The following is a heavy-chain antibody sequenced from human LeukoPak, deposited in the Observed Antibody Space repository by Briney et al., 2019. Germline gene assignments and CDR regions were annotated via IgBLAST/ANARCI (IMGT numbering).Heavy chain of an antibody. J-gene: IGHJ6*02. V-gene: IGHV3-7*03. CDR1: GGSISSYY. Sequence: ETLSLTCTVSGGSISSYYWSWIRQPPGKGLEWVASINHNGNVNYYVDSVKGRFTISRDNAKNSLYLQMSNLRAEDTAVYFCARGGGLDVWGQGATVTVSS. CDR3: ARGGGLDV. D-gene: IGHD3-16*01. CDR2: INHNGNVN.